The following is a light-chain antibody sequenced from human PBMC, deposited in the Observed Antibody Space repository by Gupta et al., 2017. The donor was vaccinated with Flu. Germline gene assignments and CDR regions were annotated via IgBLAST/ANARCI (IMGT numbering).Light chain of an antibody. CDR3: QQCDTTPET. CDR2: AAS. Sequence: DTHMTYSPSSLSASVGYRVTITCLASQSSSSDLNWYQQKPGKAPKLLIYAASSLASGVPSRFSGSGSGTDFTLTISRLQPDDFATYYCQQCDTTPETFGQGTKVEIK. V-gene: IGKV1-39*01. J-gene: IGKJ1*01. CDR1: QSSSSD.